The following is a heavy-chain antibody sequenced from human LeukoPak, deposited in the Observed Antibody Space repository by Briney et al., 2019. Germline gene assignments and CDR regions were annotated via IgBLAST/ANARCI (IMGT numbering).Heavy chain of an antibody. V-gene: IGHV1-69*01. CDR1: GGTFSSYA. CDR2: IIPIFGTA. CDR3: ARVKGYDSGTYYFDY. J-gene: IGHJ4*02. Sequence: SVKVSCKASGGTFSSYAISWVRQAPGQGLEWMGGIIPIFGTANYAQKFQGRVTITADESTSTAYMELSSLRSEDTPVYYCARVKGYDSGTYYFDYWGQGTLVTVSS. D-gene: IGHD3-22*01.